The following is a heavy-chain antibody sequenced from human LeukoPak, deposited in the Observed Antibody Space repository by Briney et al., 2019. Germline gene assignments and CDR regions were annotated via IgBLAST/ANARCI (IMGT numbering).Heavy chain of an antibody. CDR1: GGSMFNYY. CDR2: IYVNGIT. J-gene: IGHJ2*01. D-gene: IGHD3-22*01. V-gene: IGHV4-4*08. CDR3: ARRAYYDSSGYHPTSGYFDL. Sequence: SETLSLTCTVSGGSMFNYYWNWIRQPPGKGLEWIGYIYVNGITNYSPSLRSRGTISITTSKNQFSLRLTSVTAADTAMYYCARRAYYDSSGYHPTSGYFDLWGRGTLVSVSS.